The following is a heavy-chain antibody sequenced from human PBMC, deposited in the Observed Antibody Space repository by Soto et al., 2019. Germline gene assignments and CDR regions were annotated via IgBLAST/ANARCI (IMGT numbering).Heavy chain of an antibody. Sequence: SLTCTVSGGSISSYYWSWIRQPPGKGLEWIGYMAERGTTGYNPSLESRATISLDLPKNQFSLRLTSVTAADTAVYYCARDRGGITVSSKPLGEWFDPWGQGTLVTVSS. CDR1: GGSISSYY. CDR3: ARDRGGITVSSKPLGEWFDP. J-gene: IGHJ5*02. D-gene: IGHD3-16*01. V-gene: IGHV4-59*01. CDR2: MAERGTT.